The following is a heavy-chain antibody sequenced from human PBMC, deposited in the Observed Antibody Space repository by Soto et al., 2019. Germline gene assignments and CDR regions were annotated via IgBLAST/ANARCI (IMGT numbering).Heavy chain of an antibody. V-gene: IGHV4-31*03. CDR3: ARLRRDGSGFPDL. J-gene: IGHJ5*02. CDR2: ISYSGNS. CDR1: GGSISRPGYY. Sequence: QMQLQESGPGLVKPSQTLSLICSVSGGSISRPGYYWAWIRQHPARGLEWIGSISYSGNSNHNPSLQSRLILSVDTPQNCFSRRLNSVTAADTAVYYCARLRRDGSGFPDLWGQGARVTVSS. D-gene: IGHD3-22*01.